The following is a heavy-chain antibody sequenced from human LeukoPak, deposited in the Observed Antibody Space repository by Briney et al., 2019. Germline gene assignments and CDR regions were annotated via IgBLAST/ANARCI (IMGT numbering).Heavy chain of an antibody. D-gene: IGHD3-22*01. J-gene: IGHJ4*02. CDR2: INPSGGST. CDR1: GYTLTSYY. Sequence: ASVKVSCKASGYTLTSYYMHWVRQAPGQGLEWMGIINPSGGSTSYAQKFQGRVTMTRDTSTSTVYMELSSLRSEDTAVYYCASPGDYYDSSGYLRPLDYWGQGTLVTVSS. V-gene: IGHV1-46*01. CDR3: ASPGDYYDSSGYLRPLDY.